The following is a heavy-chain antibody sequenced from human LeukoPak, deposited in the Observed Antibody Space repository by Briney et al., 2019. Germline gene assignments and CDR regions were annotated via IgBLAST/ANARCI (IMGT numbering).Heavy chain of an antibody. CDR1: GGSFSGYY. Sequence: SETLSLTCAVYGGSFSGYYWSWIRQPPGKGLEWIGEINHSGSTNYNPSLKSRVTISVDTSKNQFSLKLSSVTAADTAVYYCARDRMGYGSGVYYYYYYGMDVWGQGTTVTVSS. J-gene: IGHJ6*02. CDR2: INHSGST. D-gene: IGHD3-10*01. V-gene: IGHV4-34*01. CDR3: ARDRMGYGSGVYYYYYYGMDV.